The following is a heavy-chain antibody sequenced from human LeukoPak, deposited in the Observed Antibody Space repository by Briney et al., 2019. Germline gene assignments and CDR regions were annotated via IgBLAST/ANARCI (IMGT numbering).Heavy chain of an antibody. V-gene: IGHV4-59*08. D-gene: IGHD3-22*01. J-gene: IGHJ3*02. Sequence: PSETLFLTCTVSGGSISGYYWSWIRQSPEKGLVWIGYMYYSGSTNYNPSLRSRVTMSVDMSKNQFSLKLTSVTAADTALYYCARHFTYYYDTSGYPRDAFDIWGQGTMVTVSS. CDR3: ARHFTYYYDTSGYPRDAFDI. CDR2: MYYSGST. CDR1: GGSISGYY.